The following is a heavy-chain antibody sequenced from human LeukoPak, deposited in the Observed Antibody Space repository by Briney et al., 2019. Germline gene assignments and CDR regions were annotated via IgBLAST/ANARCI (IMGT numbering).Heavy chain of an antibody. V-gene: IGHV1-2*02. Sequence: APVKVSCKASGSTFTGYYMNWVRQAPGQGLEGMGWINPNSGDTSYAQKFQGRVTMTRDTSISTAYMELSRLKSDDTAVYYCARAQYYYPHHYYVYWGQGTLVTVSS. J-gene: IGHJ4*02. D-gene: IGHD3-10*01. CDR3: ARAQYYYPHHYYVY. CDR2: INPNSGDT. CDR1: GSTFTGYY.